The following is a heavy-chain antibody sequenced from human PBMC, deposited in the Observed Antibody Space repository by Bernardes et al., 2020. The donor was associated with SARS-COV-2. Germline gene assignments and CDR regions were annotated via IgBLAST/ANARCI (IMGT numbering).Heavy chain of an antibody. Sequence: GGSLRLSCAASGFTVTSSYMSWVRQAPGKGLEWVSLIDSVGNIYNADSVKGRFTISRDNSKNTVYLQMNSLRAEDTALYYCASAPTMELWLRGYYFDYWGLGTLLTVCS. D-gene: IGHD5-18*01. CDR1: GFTVTSSY. CDR2: IDSVGNI. V-gene: IGHV3-53*01. J-gene: IGHJ4*02. CDR3: ASAPTMELWLRGYYFDY.